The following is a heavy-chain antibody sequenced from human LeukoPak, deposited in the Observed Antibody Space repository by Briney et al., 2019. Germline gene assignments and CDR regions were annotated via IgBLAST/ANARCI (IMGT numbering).Heavy chain of an antibody. J-gene: IGHJ4*02. CDR2: LNQDGDRE. CDR3: ARATTASARDH. CDR1: GFTFSGYA. Sequence: GGSLRLSCAASGFTFSGYAMSWARQAPGKGLEWVASLNQDGDREYYVDSVKGRFTISRDNAKNSLYLQMDSLRVEDTAVYYCARATTASARDHWGQGTLVTVSS. D-gene: IGHD1-14*01. V-gene: IGHV3-7*01.